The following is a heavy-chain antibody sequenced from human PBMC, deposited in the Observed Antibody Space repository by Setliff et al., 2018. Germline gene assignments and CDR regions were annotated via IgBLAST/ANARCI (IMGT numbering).Heavy chain of an antibody. D-gene: IGHD3-22*01. Sequence: PVGSLRLSCAASGFTFSSYTMNWVRQAPGQGLEWVSSIDSSSTWIYYADSVRGRFTISRDNAKNSLYLQMNSLRAEETAVYYCARLRGAHSSGYPYYFDYWGQGALVTVSS. CDR3: ARLRGAHSSGYPYYFDY. CDR2: IDSSSTWI. J-gene: IGHJ4*02. V-gene: IGHV3-21*01. CDR1: GFTFSSYT.